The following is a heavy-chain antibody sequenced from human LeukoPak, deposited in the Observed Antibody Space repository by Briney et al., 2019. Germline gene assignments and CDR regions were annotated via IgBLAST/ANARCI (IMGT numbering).Heavy chain of an antibody. CDR2: IYPDDSDT. D-gene: IGHD5-18*01. V-gene: IGHV5-51*01. J-gene: IGHJ4*02. CDR3: ARLQYSNGYVDY. CDR1: GYSFTNYW. Sequence: GESLKISCTGSGYSFTNYWIGWVRQMPGKGLEWMGIIYPDDSDTRYRPSFQGQVTISADKSIATAYLQWSSLKASDTAMYYCARLQYSNGYVDYWGQGTLVTVSS.